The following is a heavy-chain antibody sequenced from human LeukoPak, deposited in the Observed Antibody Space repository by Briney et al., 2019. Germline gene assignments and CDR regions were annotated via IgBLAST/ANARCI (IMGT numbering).Heavy chain of an antibody. J-gene: IGHJ4*02. CDR3: ARGNSSSWASSFDY. D-gene: IGHD6-13*01. CDR2: IYYSGST. V-gene: IGHV4-61*05. Sequence: PSETLSLTCTVSGGSISSSSYYWGWIRQPPGKGLEWIGYIYYSGSTNYNPSLKSRVTISVDTSKNQFSLKLSSVTAADTAVYYCARGNSSSWASSFDYWGQGTLVTVSS. CDR1: GGSISSSSYY.